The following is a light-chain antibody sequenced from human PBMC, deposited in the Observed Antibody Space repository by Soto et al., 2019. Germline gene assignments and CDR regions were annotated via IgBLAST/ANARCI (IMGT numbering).Light chain of an antibody. Sequence: IQMTQSPSTLSASVGDRVTITCRASQSISSWLAWYQQKPGKAPKLLIYDASSLESGVPSRFSGSGSGTEFTLTISSLQPDDLATYYCQQYNSYSPWTFGQGTKVDIK. CDR3: QQYNSYSPWT. V-gene: IGKV1-5*01. CDR1: QSISSW. CDR2: DAS. J-gene: IGKJ1*01.